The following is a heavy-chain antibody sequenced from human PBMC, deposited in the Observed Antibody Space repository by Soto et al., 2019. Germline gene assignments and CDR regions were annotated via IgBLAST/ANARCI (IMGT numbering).Heavy chain of an antibody. CDR3: AEWASYCSGADCRA. J-gene: IGHJ1*01. D-gene: IGHD2-15*01. CDR2: ISGSGTIT. CDR1: GFPFSSRA. V-gene: IGHV3-23*01. Sequence: EVQLLESGGGLVQPGGSLRLSCAASGFPFSSRAMSWVRQAPGKGLEWVSAISGSGTITYYADSVKGRFTISRDTSKNTLYLQMDSPTADDTAVYDCAEWASYCSGADCRAWGQGTLVTVSS.